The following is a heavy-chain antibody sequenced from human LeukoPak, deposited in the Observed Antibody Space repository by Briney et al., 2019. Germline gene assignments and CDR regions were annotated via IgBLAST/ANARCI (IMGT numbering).Heavy chain of an antibody. Sequence: PSETLSLTCTVSGGSISSYYWSWIRQPPGKGLEWIGYIYYSGSTNYNPSLKSRVTISLDTSKKQFSLKLSSVTAADTALYYCAREEAYGGYGRGFDNWGQGTLVTVSS. CDR1: GGSISSYY. J-gene: IGHJ4*02. D-gene: IGHD5-12*01. V-gene: IGHV4-59*01. CDR2: IYYSGST. CDR3: AREEAYGGYGRGFDN.